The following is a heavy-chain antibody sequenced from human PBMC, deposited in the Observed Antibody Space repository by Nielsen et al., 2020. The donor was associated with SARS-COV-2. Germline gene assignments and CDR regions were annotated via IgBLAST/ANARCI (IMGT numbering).Heavy chain of an antibody. J-gene: IGHJ4*02. Sequence: SVKVSCKASGGTFSSYAISWVRQAPGQGLEWMGRIIPIFGTANYAQKFQGRVTITADESTSTAYMELSSLRSEDTAVYYCAREKDSSGYYYRYFDYWGQGTLVTVSS. CDR2: IIPIFGTA. D-gene: IGHD3-22*01. CDR1: GGTFSSYA. CDR3: AREKDSSGYYYRYFDY. V-gene: IGHV1-69*13.